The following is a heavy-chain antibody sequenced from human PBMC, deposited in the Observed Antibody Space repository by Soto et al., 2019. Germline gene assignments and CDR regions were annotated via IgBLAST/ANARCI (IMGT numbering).Heavy chain of an antibody. CDR1: GFTFSSYA. Sequence: GGSLRLSCAASGFTFSSYAMSWVRQAPGKGLEWVSAISGSGGSTYYADSVKGRFTISRDNSKNTLYLQMNSLRAEDTAVYYCARAYNYVSGTYSFDYWGQGTLVTVSS. CDR2: ISGSGGST. CDR3: ARAYNYVSGTYSFDY. J-gene: IGHJ4*02. D-gene: IGHD3-16*01. V-gene: IGHV3-23*01.